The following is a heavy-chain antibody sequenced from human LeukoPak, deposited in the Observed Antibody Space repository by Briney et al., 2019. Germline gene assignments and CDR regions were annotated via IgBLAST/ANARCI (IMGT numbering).Heavy chain of an antibody. V-gene: IGHV1-69*05. D-gene: IGHD6-6*01. CDR2: IIPIFGTA. Sequence: GASVKVSCKASGGTFSSYAISWVRKGPGQGLEWMGGIIPIFGTANYAQKFQGRGTITTDESTSTAYMELSSLRSEDTAVYYCARGQSIAARPGYYYYMDVWGKGTTVTVSS. CDR3: ARGQSIAARPGYYYYMDV. CDR1: GGTFSSYA. J-gene: IGHJ6*03.